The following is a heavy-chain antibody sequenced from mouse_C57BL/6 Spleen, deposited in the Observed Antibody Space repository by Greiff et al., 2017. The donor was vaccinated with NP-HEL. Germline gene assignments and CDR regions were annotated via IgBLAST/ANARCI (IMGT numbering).Heavy chain of an antibody. J-gene: IGHJ1*03. Sequence: QVQLQQSGPELVKPGASVKISCKASGYAFSSSWMNWVKQRPGKGLEWIGRIYPGDGDTNYNGKFKGKATLTADKSSSTAYMQLSSLTSEDSAVYFCARGGYGSSYVWYFDVWGTGTTVTVSS. V-gene: IGHV1-82*01. CDR3: ARGGYGSSYVWYFDV. D-gene: IGHD1-1*01. CDR2: IYPGDGDT. CDR1: GYAFSSSW.